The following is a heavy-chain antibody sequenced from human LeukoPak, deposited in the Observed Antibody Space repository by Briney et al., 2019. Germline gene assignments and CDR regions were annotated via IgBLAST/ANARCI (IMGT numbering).Heavy chain of an antibody. V-gene: IGHV1-2*02. J-gene: IGHJ6*03. CDR2: INPNSGDT. D-gene: IGHD4-23*01. CDR3: ARGGYGGNVIRDYMDV. Sequence: ASVKVSCKASGYTFTGYYIHWVRQAPGQGLEWMGWINPNSGDTNYAQKFQGRVTMTRDTSISTAYMELSRLRSDDTAVYYCARGGYGGNVIRDYMDVWGKGATVTVSS. CDR1: GYTFTGYY.